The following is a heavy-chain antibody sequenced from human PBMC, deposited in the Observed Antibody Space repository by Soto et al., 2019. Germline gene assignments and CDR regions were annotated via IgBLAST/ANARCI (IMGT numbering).Heavy chain of an antibody. Sequence: QVQLVESGGGVVQPGRSLRLSCAASGFTFSSYAMHWVRQAPGKGLEWVAVISYDGSNKYYADSVKGRFTISRDNSKNTLYLQMNSLRAEDTAVSYCARPLWRNDYNWAYFDLWGRGTLVTVS. J-gene: IGHJ2*01. D-gene: IGHD4-4*01. CDR1: GFTFSSYA. CDR2: ISYDGSNK. V-gene: IGHV3-30-3*01. CDR3: ARPLWRNDYNWAYFDL.